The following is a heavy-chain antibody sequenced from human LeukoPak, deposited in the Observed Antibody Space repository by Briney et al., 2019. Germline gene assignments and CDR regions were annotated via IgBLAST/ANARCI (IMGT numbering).Heavy chain of an antibody. V-gene: IGHV3-21*01. Sequence: GGSLRLSCAASGFTFSSYSMNWVRQAPGKGLEWVSSISSSSSYIYYADSVKGRFTISRDNAKNSLYLQMNSLRAEDTAVYYCARLGYCSSTSCPNWFDHWGQGTLVTVSS. J-gene: IGHJ5*02. CDR3: ARLGYCSSTSCPNWFDH. CDR1: GFTFSSYS. D-gene: IGHD2-2*01. CDR2: ISSSSSYI.